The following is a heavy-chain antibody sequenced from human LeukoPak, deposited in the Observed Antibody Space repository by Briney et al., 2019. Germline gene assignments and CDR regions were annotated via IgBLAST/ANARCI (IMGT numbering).Heavy chain of an antibody. V-gene: IGHV4-30-2*01. D-gene: IGHD2-15*01. J-gene: IGHJ5*02. CDR1: GGSISSGGYS. CDR2: IYHSGST. Sequence: KPSETLSLTCAVSGGSISSGGYSWSWIRQPPGQGLEWIGYIYHSGSTYYNPTLKSRVTISVDRSKNQFSLKLSSVTAADTAVYYCAREKRRGVVAAQGESWFDPWGQGTLVTVSS. CDR3: AREKRRGVVAAQGESWFDP.